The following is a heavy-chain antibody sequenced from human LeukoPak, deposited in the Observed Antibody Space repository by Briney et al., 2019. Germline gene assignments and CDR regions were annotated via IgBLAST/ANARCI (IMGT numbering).Heavy chain of an antibody. D-gene: IGHD2-2*01. V-gene: IGHV3-30-3*01. CDR2: ISYDGSNK. CDR1: GFTFSSYA. J-gene: IGHJ4*02. CDR3: ARETYCSSTSCSESAFDY. Sequence: GRSLRLSCAASGFTFSSYAMHWVRQAPGKGLEWVAVISYDGSNKYYADSVKGRFTISRDNSKNTLYLQMNSLRAEDTAVYYCARETYCSSTSCSESAFDYWGQGTLVTVSS.